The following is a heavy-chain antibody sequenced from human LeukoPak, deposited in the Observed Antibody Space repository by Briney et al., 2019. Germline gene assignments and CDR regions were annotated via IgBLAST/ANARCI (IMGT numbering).Heavy chain of an antibody. Sequence: SETLSLICAVYGGSFSGYYWSWIRQPPGKGLEWIGEINHSGSTNYNPSLKSRVTISVDTSKNQFSLKLSSVTAADTAVYYCARAVDWDAFDIWGQGTMVTVSS. CDR3: ARAVDWDAFDI. CDR1: GGSFSGYY. J-gene: IGHJ3*02. D-gene: IGHD2-21*01. V-gene: IGHV4-34*01. CDR2: INHSGST.